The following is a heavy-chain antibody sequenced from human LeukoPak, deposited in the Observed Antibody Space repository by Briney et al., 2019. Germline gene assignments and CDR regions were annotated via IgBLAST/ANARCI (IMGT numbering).Heavy chain of an antibody. D-gene: IGHD3-10*01. CDR1: GFTFSTYG. CDR3: ARDSGVALPPL. J-gene: IGHJ4*02. Sequence: PGGSLRLSCAASGFTFSTYGMHWVRQAPGKGLEWVAFIRYDGSNKYYADSVKGRFTISRDNSKNTLYLQMNSLRAEDTAVYYCARDSGVALPPLWGQGTLVTVSS. V-gene: IGHV3-30*02. CDR2: IRYDGSNK.